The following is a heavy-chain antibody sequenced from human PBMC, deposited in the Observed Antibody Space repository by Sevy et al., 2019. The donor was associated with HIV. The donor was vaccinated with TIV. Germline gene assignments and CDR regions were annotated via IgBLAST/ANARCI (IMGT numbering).Heavy chain of an antibody. D-gene: IGHD6-19*01. V-gene: IGHV4-59*01. Sequence: SETLSLTCTVSGGSISSYYCSWIRQPPGKGLEWIGYINYSGSTNYNPSLKSRVTISIDTSKNQFSLKLTSVTAADTAVYYCARDPITVVAYFDYWRQGTLVTVSS. CDR2: INYSGST. CDR3: ARDPITVVAYFDY. CDR1: GGSISSYY. J-gene: IGHJ4*02.